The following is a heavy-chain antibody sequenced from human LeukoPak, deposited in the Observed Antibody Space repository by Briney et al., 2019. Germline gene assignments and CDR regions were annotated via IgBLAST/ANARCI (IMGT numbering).Heavy chain of an antibody. J-gene: IGHJ4*02. CDR3: STANSPY. V-gene: IGHV3-15*01. D-gene: IGHD2-21*01. Sequence: PGGSLRLACAASGFTFSSYGMHWVRQAPGKGLEWVGRIKSKTDGGTTDYAAPVKGRFTISRDDSKNTLYLQMNSLKTEDTALYYCSTANSPYWGQGTLVTVSS. CDR1: GFTFSSYG. CDR2: IKSKTDGGTT.